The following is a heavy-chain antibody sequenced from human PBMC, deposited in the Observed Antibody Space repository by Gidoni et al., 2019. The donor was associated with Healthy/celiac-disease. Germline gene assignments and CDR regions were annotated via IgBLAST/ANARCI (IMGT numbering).Heavy chain of an antibody. V-gene: IGHV3-20*01. CDR2: INWNGGST. Sequence: EVQLVESGGGVVRPGGSLRLSCAASGFTFDDYGMSWVRQAPGKGLEWVSGINWNGGSTGYADSVKGRFTISRDNAKNSLYLQMNSLRAEDTALYHCARVDTAMVWSYYYGMDVWGQGTTVTVSS. D-gene: IGHD5-18*01. CDR1: GFTFDDYG. J-gene: IGHJ6*02. CDR3: ARVDTAMVWSYYYGMDV.